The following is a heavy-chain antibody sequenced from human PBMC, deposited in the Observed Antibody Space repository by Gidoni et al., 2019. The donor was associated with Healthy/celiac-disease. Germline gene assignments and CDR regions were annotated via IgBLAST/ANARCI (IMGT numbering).Heavy chain of an antibody. J-gene: IGHJ4*02. V-gene: IGHV4-34*01. Sequence: QVQLQQLGAGLLKPSETLSLTCAVYGGSFSGYYWSWIRQPPGKGLECIGEINHSGSTNYNPSLKSRVTISVDTSKNQFSLKLSSVTAADTAVYYCARGLRYCSSTSCYGGGGIDYWGQGTLVTVSS. CDR2: INHSGST. CDR3: ARGLRYCSSTSCYGGGGIDY. CDR1: GGSFSGYY. D-gene: IGHD2-2*01.